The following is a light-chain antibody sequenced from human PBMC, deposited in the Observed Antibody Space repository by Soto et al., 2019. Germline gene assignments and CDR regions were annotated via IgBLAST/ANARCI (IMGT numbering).Light chain of an antibody. Sequence: EIVLTQSPDTLYLSPGESATLSCRASHSVSSTSLAWYQHKPGQAPRLLIYGASTRATGISDRFSGSGSGTDFTLSISRLESEDFAVYYCQQYGSSPRTFGLGTKVDIK. J-gene: IGKJ1*01. CDR3: QQYGSSPRT. CDR2: GAS. V-gene: IGKV3-20*01. CDR1: HSVSSTS.